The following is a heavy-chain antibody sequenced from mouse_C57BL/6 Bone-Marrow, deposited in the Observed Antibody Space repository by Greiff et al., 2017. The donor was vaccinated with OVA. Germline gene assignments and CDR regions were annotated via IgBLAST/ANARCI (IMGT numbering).Heavy chain of an antibody. CDR3: ARDYDGYYPPFAY. CDR2: IDPSDSYT. V-gene: IGHV1-69*01. D-gene: IGHD2-3*01. CDR1: GYTFTSYW. J-gene: IGHJ3*01. Sequence: VQLQQSGAELVMPGASVKLSCKASGYTFTSYWMHWVKQRPGQGLEWIGEIDPSDSYTNYNQKFKGKSTLTVDKSSSTAYMQLSSLTSEDSAVYYCARDYDGYYPPFAYWGQGTLVTVSA.